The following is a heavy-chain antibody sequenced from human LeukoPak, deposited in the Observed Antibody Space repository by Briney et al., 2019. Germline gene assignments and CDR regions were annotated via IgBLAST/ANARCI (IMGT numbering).Heavy chain of an antibody. Sequence: ASVKVSCKVSGYTLTELSMHWVRQAPGKGLEWMGGFDPEDGETIYAQKFQGRVTMTEDTSTDTAYMELSSLRSEDTAVYCCAFSGYSYGYSFDYWGQGTLVTVSS. CDR2: FDPEDGET. V-gene: IGHV1-24*01. D-gene: IGHD5-18*01. CDR3: AFSGYSYGYSFDY. J-gene: IGHJ4*02. CDR1: GYTLTELS.